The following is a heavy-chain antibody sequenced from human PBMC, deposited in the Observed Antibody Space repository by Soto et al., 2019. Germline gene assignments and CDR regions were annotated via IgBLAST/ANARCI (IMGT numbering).Heavy chain of an antibody. D-gene: IGHD3-9*01. V-gene: IGHV4-59*01. CDR3: ARGPPLYDILTGYYEPAFDF. CDR2: IYYSGST. Sequence: SETLSLTCTVSGGSISSYYWSWIRQPPGKGLEWIGYIYYSGSTNYNPSLKSRVTISVDTSKDQFSLKLSSVTAADTAVYYCARGPPLYDILTGYYEPAFDFWGQGTLVTVSS. CDR1: GGSISSYY. J-gene: IGHJ4*02.